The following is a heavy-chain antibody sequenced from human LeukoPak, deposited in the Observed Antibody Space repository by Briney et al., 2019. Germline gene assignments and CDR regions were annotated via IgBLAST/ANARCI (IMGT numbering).Heavy chain of an antibody. Sequence: ASVKVSCKAFGYTFSTYAISWVRQAPGQGLEWMGWISGYNGNTNYAQKLQGRVTMTTDTSTSTAYMELRSLRSDDTAFYYCARDPSNGLFGYWGQGTLVTVSS. D-gene: IGHD2-8*01. V-gene: IGHV1-18*01. CDR2: ISGYNGNT. J-gene: IGHJ4*02. CDR3: ARDPSNGLFGY. CDR1: GYTFSTYA.